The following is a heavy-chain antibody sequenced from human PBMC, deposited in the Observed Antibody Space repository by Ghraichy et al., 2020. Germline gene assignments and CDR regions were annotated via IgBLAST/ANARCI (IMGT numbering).Heavy chain of an antibody. CDR1: GGATGGHY. CDR2: INYVGTT. J-gene: IGHJ6*03. CDR3: ARALGTYGTHFYFYYMDV. D-gene: IGHD3-10*01. Sequence: SETLSLTSNVSGGATGGHYWTWIRQTPGKGLEFIGYINYVGTTNSNPSLNNRVTISRDTSLNHFSLQLSSVTAADTAVYYCARALGTYGTHFYFYYMDVWGKGTTVTVSS. V-gene: IGHV4-59*11.